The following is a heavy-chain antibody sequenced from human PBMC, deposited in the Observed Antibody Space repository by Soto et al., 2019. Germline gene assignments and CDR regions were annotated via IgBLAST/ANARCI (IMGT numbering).Heavy chain of an antibody. CDR3: ARGGVVVPPARPANWFDP. D-gene: IGHD2-2*01. CDR2: INHSGST. V-gene: IGHV4-34*01. Sequence: SETLSLTCAVYGGSFSGYYWSWIRQPPGKGLEWIGEINHSGSTNYNPSLKSRVTISVDTSKNQFSLKLSSVTAADTAVYYCARGGVVVPPARPANWFDPWGQGTLVTVSS. J-gene: IGHJ5*02. CDR1: GGSFSGYY.